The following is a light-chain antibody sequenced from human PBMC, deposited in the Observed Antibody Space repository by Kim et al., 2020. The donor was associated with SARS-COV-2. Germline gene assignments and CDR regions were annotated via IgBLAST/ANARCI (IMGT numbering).Light chain of an antibody. CDR3: QQYNDWPLLT. V-gene: IGKV3-15*01. CDR2: CAS. Sequence: IVMTQSPATLSVSPGERVTLSCRASQSVKNNLAWYQQRPGQAPRLLIYCASTRATDISARFSGSGSGTEFTLTIRSLQSEDLAVYYCQQYNDWPLLTFGGGTKVDIK. CDR1: QSVKNN. J-gene: IGKJ4*01.